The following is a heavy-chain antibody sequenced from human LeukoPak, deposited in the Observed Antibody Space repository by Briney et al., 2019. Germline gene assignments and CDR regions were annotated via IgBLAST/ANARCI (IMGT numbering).Heavy chain of an antibody. CDR2: IYSGGST. J-gene: IGHJ4*02. Sequence: PGGSLRLSCAASGFTVSSNYMSWVRQAPGKGLEWVSVIYSGGSTYYADSVKGRFTISRDNSKNTLYLQMNSLRAEDTAVYYCAKWGPYDILTGRINWGQGTLVTVSS. CDR3: AKWGPYDILTGRIN. V-gene: IGHV3-53*01. CDR1: GFTVSSNY. D-gene: IGHD3-9*01.